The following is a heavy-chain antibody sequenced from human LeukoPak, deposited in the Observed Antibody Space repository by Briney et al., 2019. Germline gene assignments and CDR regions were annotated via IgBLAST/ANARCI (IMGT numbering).Heavy chain of an antibody. V-gene: IGHV3-30*02. CDR1: GFTFSSYG. Sequence: GGSLRLSCAASGFTFSSYGMHWVRQAPGKGLEWVAFIRYDGSNKYYADSVKGRFTISRDNSKNTLYLQMNSLRAEDTAVYYCAKENGDILTGYYPYYFDYWGQGTLVTVSS. J-gene: IGHJ4*02. CDR2: IRYDGSNK. D-gene: IGHD3-9*01. CDR3: AKENGDILTGYYPYYFDY.